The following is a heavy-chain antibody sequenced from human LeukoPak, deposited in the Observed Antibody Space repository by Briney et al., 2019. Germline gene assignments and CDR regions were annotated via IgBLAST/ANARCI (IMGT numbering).Heavy chain of an antibody. CDR2: IYYSGST. CDR3: ASQVRYDKYYYGSGSQDY. D-gene: IGHD3-10*01. CDR1: GGSISSSSYY. Sequence: SETLSLTCTVSGGSISSSSYYWGWIRQPPGKGLEWIGSIYYSGSTYYNPSLKSRVTISVDTSKNQFSLKLSSVTAADTAVYYCASQVRYDKYYYGSGSQDYWGQGTLVTVSS. J-gene: IGHJ4*02. V-gene: IGHV4-39*01.